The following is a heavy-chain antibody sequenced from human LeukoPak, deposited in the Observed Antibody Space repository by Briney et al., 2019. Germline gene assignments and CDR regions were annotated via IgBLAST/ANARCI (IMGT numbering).Heavy chain of an antibody. CDR2: INHSGST. CDR3: ARTDYRE. CDR1: GGSFSDYY. Sequence: SETLSLTCAVYGGSFSDYYWSWIRQPPGKGLEWIGEINHSGSTNYNPSLKSRVTTSVDTSKIQFSLKLSSVTAADTAVYYCARTDYREWGQGTLVTVSS. D-gene: IGHD4-11*01. J-gene: IGHJ4*02. V-gene: IGHV4-34*01.